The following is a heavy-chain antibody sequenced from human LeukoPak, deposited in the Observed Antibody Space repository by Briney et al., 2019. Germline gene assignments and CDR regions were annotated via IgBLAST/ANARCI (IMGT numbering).Heavy chain of an antibody. CDR2: IYYSGST. V-gene: IGHV4-59*01. J-gene: IGHJ4*02. Sequence: PSETLSLTCTVSGGSISSSYWSWIRQPPGKGLEWIGYIYYSGSTKYNPSLKSRASISVDTSKNQLSLRLSSVTAADTAVYYCARGQKYSYGYRVTELGSGYFDYWGQETLVTVSS. CDR1: GGSISSSY. D-gene: IGHD5-18*01. CDR3: ARGQKYSYGYRVTELGSGYFDY.